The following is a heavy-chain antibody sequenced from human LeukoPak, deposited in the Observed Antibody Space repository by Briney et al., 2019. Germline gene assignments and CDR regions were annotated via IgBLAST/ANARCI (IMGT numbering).Heavy chain of an antibody. CDR3: ARLTASGIAARPMGFDY. D-gene: IGHD6-6*01. V-gene: IGHV4-39*01. CDR1: GGSISSSSYY. CDR2: IYYSGST. Sequence: SETLSLTCTVSGGSISSSSYYWGWIRQPPGKGLEWIGSIYYSGSTYYNPSLKGRVTISVDTSKNQFSLKLSSVTAADTAVYYCARLTASGIAARPMGFDYWGQGTLVTVSS. J-gene: IGHJ4*02.